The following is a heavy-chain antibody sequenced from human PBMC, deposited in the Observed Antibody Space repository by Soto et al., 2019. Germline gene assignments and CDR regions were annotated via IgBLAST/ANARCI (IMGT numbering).Heavy chain of an antibody. CDR1: GGTFSSYA. D-gene: IGHD5-12*01. V-gene: IGHV1-69*06. J-gene: IGHJ6*02. CDR2: IIPIFGTA. Sequence: SVKVSCKASGGTFSSYAISWVRQAPGQGLEWMGGIIPIFGTASYAQKFQGRVTITADKSTSTAYMELSSLRSEDTAVYYCARAIYSGYDDYYYYGMDVWGQGTTVTVSS. CDR3: ARAIYSGYDDYYYYGMDV.